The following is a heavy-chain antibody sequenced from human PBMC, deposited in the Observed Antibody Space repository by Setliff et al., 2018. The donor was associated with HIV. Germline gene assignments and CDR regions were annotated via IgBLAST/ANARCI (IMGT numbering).Heavy chain of an antibody. J-gene: IGHJ4*02. CDR2: IYYSGNT. Sequence: SETLSLTCTVSGDSVSSSTYYWGWIRQPPGKGLEWIGSIYYSGNTYYNPSLKSRVTISVDTSKTQFSLNLNSVTAADTAVYYCARRGRFLHSCSGRYHYYFDYWGQGMLVTVSS. V-gene: IGHV4-39*01. CDR3: ARRGRFLHSCSGRYHYYFDY. CDR1: GDSVSSSTYY. D-gene: IGHD3-10*02.